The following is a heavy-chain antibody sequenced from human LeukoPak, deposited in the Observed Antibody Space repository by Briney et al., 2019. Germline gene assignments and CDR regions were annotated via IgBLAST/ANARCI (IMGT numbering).Heavy chain of an antibody. J-gene: IGHJ4*02. CDR2: IYYSGST. CDR1: GGSISSGGYY. D-gene: IGHD6-13*01. V-gene: IGHV4-31*03. CDR3: ARQRSSSWFPYYFDY. Sequence: SQTLFLTCTVSGGSISSGGYYWRWIRQHPGKGLEWIGYIYYSGSTYYNPSLKSRVTISVDTSKNQFSLKLSSVTAADTAVYYCARQRSSSWFPYYFDYWGQGTLVTVSS.